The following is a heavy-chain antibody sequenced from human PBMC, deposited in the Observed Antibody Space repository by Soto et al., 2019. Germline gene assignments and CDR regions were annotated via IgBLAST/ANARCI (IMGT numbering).Heavy chain of an antibody. J-gene: IGHJ4*02. CDR2: IYYSGMT. CDR3: ARDSSGPGYSYGKFDY. Sequence: SETLSLTCTVSGVSVITGGYCLTCIRQRPWKGLELIGNIYYSGMTYYNPSLRGRVSISLDPSESQFSLKLNSVTAADTAVYYCARDSSGPGYSYGKFDYWGQGALVTVSS. D-gene: IGHD5-18*01. V-gene: IGHV4-31*03. CDR1: GVSVITGGYC.